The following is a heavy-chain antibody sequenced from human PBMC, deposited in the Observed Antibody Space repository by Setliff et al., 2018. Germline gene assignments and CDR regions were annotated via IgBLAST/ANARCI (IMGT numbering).Heavy chain of an antibody. J-gene: IGHJ5*02. CDR3: ARRVGFSEITIFGVALYWFDP. V-gene: IGHV1-2*04. D-gene: IGHD3-3*01. Sequence: ASVKVSCKASGYTFTGYYMHWVRQAPGQGLEWMGWINPNSGGTNYAQKFQGWVTMTRDTSISTAYMELSRLRSDDTAVYYCARRVGFSEITIFGVALYWFDPWGQGTLVTVSS. CDR2: INPNSGGT. CDR1: GYTFTGYY.